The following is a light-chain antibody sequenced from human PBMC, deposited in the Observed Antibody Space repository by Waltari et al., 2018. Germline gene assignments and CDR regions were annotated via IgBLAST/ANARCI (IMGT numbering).Light chain of an antibody. CDR1: QSLSSN. J-gene: IGKJ4*02. Sequence: EIVLTQSPATRSVSPGERATLSCSASQSLSSNLAWYQQKPGQAPRLLIYGASTRDTGIPARFSGSGSGTEFTLTISSLQSEDFAVYYCQQYNNWPLTFGGGTKVEIK. CDR2: GAS. V-gene: IGKV3-15*01. CDR3: QQYNNWPLT.